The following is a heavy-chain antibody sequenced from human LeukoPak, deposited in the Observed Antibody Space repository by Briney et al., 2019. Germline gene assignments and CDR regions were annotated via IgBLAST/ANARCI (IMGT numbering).Heavy chain of an antibody. J-gene: IGHJ5*02. CDR1: GFTFSSYA. CDR2: ISGSGGST. D-gene: IGHD2-8*02. V-gene: IGHV3-23*01. Sequence: GGSLRLSCAASGFTFSSYAMSWVRQAPGKGMEWVSAISGSGGSTYYADSVKGRFTISRDNSKNTLYLQMNSLRAEDTAVYYCAKGVSSVVYALNWFDPWGQGTLVTVSS. CDR3: AKGVSSVVYALNWFDP.